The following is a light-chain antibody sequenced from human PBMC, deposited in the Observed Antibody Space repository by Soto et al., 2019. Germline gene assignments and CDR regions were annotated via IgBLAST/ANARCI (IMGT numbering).Light chain of an antibody. CDR3: SSYAGSNNLV. Sequence: QTVVTQPPSASGSPGQSVTISCTGTSNDVGAYNYVSWYQLHPGKAPKLIIFEFNKRPSGVPDRFSGSKSGSTASLTVSGLRAEDEADYYCSSYAGSNNLVFGGGTKVTVL. CDR2: EFN. CDR1: SNDVGAYNY. V-gene: IGLV2-8*01. J-gene: IGLJ3*02.